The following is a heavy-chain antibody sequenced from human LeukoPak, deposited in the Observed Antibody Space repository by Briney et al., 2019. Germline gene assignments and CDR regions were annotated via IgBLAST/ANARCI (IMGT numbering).Heavy chain of an antibody. D-gene: IGHD5-18*01. Sequence: SETLSLTCTVSGYSISSGYYWGWIRQPPGKGLEWIGSIYHSGSTYYNPSLKSRVTISVDTSKNQFSLKLSSVTAADTAVYYCARDPYSYGYWGQGTLVTVSS. CDR2: IYHSGST. V-gene: IGHV4-38-2*02. CDR1: GYSISSGYY. CDR3: ARDPYSYGY. J-gene: IGHJ4*02.